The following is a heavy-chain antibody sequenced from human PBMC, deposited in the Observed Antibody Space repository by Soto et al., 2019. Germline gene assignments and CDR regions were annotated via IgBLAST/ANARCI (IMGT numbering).Heavy chain of an antibody. CDR3: ARDFCRGGSCPYNWFDP. V-gene: IGHV1-3*01. CDR2: INADNGNT. J-gene: IGHJ5*02. Sequence: ASVQVSCKASGYTFTTYIMHWVRQAPGQRLEWMGWINADNGNTKYSQKFQGRVTITRDTSATTAYMELSSLASEDTAVYYCARDFCRGGSCPYNWFDPWGQGTLVTVSS. CDR1: GYTFTTYI. D-gene: IGHD2-15*01.